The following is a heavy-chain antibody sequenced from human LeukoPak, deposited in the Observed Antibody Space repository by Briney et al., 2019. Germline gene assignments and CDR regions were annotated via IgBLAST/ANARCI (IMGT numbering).Heavy chain of an antibody. CDR3: ARGYSSSWYFNWFDP. D-gene: IGHD6-13*01. J-gene: IGHJ5*02. CDR1: GYSISSGYY. Sequence: SETLSLTCTVSGYSISSGYYWGWIRQPPGKGLEWIGNIYHSGRAYYNPSLKSRVTISVDTSKNQFSLKLSSVTAADTAVYYCARGYSSSWYFNWFDPWGQGTLVTVSS. V-gene: IGHV4-38-2*02. CDR2: IYHSGRA.